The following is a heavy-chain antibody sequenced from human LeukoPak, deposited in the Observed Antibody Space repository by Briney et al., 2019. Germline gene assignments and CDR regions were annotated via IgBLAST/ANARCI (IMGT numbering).Heavy chain of an antibody. V-gene: IGHV3-49*04. J-gene: IGHJ4*02. CDR1: GFTFSSYW. CDR2: IRSKAYGGTT. Sequence: QAGGSLRLSCAASGFTFSSYWMSWVRQAPGKGLEWVGFIRSKAYGGTTQYAASVKGRFTISRDDSKSIAYLQMNSLETEDTAVYYCLKSYYYDSTGYSDYWGQGPLVTVSS. CDR3: LKSYYYDSTGYSDY. D-gene: IGHD3-22*01.